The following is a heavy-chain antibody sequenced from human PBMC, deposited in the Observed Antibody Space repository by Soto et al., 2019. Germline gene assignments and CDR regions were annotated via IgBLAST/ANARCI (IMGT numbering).Heavy chain of an antibody. D-gene: IGHD3-22*01. CDR3: ARPYDSSGYYYQYYLDY. J-gene: IGHJ4*02. CDR2: INAGNGNT. CDR1: GYTFTSYA. Sequence: ASVKVSCKASGYTFTSYAMHWVRQAPGQRLEWMGWINAGNGNTKYSQKFQGRVTITRDTSASTAYMELSSLRSEDTAVYYCARPYDSSGYYYQYYLDYWGQGTLVTV. V-gene: IGHV1-3*01.